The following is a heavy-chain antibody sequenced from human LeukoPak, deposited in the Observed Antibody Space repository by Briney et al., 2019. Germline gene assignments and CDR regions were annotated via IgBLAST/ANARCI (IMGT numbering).Heavy chain of an antibody. CDR3: ARLYFDFWSGYSDP. D-gene: IGHD3-3*01. Sequence: PSETLSLTCTVSGGPITAHDNYWGWIRQPPGTGLEWIGTISYSGNTYYNPSLQSRVTMSIDTPRNKFSLKLSYVTAADTAVYYCARLYFDFWSGYSDPWGQGTQVTVSS. CDR2: ISYSGNT. V-gene: IGHV4-39*01. J-gene: IGHJ5*02. CDR1: GGPITAHDNY.